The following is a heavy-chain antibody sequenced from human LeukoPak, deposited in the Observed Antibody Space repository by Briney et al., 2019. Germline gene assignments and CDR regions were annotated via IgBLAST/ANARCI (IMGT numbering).Heavy chain of an antibody. Sequence: ASVKVSCKASGYTFTSYAMHWVRQAPGQRLEWMGWINAGNGNTKYSQKFQGRVTITRDTSASTAYMELSSLRSEDTAVYYCARDHIRYDGYGEAFDYWGQGTLVTVSS. CDR2: INAGNGNT. V-gene: IGHV1-3*01. D-gene: IGHD5-12*01. CDR3: ARDHIRYDGYGEAFDY. CDR1: GYTFTSYA. J-gene: IGHJ4*02.